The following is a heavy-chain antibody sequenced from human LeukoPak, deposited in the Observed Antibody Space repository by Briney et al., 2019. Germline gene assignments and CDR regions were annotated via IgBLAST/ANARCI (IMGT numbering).Heavy chain of an antibody. Sequence: PGGSLRLSCAASGFTFSNYAMSWVRQAPGKGLEWVSAISGGGGGTYYADSVKGRFTISRDNSKNTLYLQMNSLRAVDMAVYYCARDDYSSSFYYYYYMDVWGKGTTVTVSS. J-gene: IGHJ6*03. CDR2: ISGGGGGT. CDR1: GFTFSNYA. D-gene: IGHD6-6*01. CDR3: ARDDYSSSFYYYYYMDV. V-gene: IGHV3-23*01.